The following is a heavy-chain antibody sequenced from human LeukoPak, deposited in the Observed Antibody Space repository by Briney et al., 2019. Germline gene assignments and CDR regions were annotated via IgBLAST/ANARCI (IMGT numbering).Heavy chain of an antibody. V-gene: IGHV3-21*01. CDR2: ISSSSSYI. CDR3: AGRGDYGSGSPHDFDY. Sequence: KSGGSLRLSCAASGFTFSSYSMNWVRQAPGKGLEWVSSISSSSSYIYYADSVKGRFTISRDNAKNSLYLQMNSLRAEDTAVYYCAGRGDYGSGSPHDFDYWGQGTLVTVSS. D-gene: IGHD3-10*01. J-gene: IGHJ4*02. CDR1: GFTFSSYS.